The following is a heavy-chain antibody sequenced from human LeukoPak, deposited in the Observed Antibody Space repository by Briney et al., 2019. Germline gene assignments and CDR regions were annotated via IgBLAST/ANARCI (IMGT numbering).Heavy chain of an antibody. V-gene: IGHV4-39*01. J-gene: IGHJ6*03. CDR2: IYYSGST. Sequence: SETLSLTCTVSGGSISSSNYYWGWIRQPPGKGLEWIGNIYYSGSTYYNPSLKSRVTISVDTSKNQFSLKLSSVTAADTAAYYCARVDYSKSGEDYYYYYMDVWGKGTAVTVSS. CDR1: GGSISSSNYY. D-gene: IGHD4-11*01. CDR3: ARVDYSKSGEDYYYYYMDV.